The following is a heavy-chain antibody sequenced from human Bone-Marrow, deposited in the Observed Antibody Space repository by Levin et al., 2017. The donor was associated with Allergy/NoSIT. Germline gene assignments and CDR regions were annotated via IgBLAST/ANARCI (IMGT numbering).Heavy chain of an antibody. V-gene: IGHV3-30*18. Sequence: GESLKISCAASGFTFSSYGMHWVRQAPGKGLEWVAVISYDGSNKYYADSVKGRFTISRDNSKNTLYLQMNSLRAEDTAVYYCAKGAGGQLLGVGIDYWGQGTLVTVSS. D-gene: IGHD2-2*01. J-gene: IGHJ4*02. CDR1: GFTFSSYG. CDR3: AKGAGGQLLGVGIDY. CDR2: ISYDGSNK.